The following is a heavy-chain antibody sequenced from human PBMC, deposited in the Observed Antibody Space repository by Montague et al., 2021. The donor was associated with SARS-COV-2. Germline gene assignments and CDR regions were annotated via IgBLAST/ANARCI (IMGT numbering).Heavy chain of an antibody. V-gene: IGHV3-23*01. CDR2: IFGSGAGT. CDR3: AKQPGAGAVVYWYFDL. D-gene: IGHD6-19*01. CDR1: GFAFNNFA. J-gene: IGHJ2*01. Sequence: SLRLSCAASGFAFNNFAMTWVRQAPGKGLEWVSSIFGSGAGTYYADSVKGRFTISRDNSKNTLYLQMNSLRAEDTVKYYCAKQPGAGAVVYWYFDLWGRGTVVSVSS.